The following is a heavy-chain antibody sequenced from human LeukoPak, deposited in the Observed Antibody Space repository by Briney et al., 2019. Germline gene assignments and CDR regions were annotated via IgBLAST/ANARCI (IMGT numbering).Heavy chain of an antibody. CDR3: ARGAVAVAGPLDWYHYYMDV. J-gene: IGHJ6*03. V-gene: IGHV1-8*03. CDR1: GYTFTNYD. CDR2: MNPKSGNT. D-gene: IGHD6-19*01. Sequence: ASVKVSCKASGYTFTNYDINWVRQATGQGLEWMGWMNPKSGNTDYAQKFQGRVTITWNTSISTAYMELSSLRSEDTAVYYCARGAVAVAGPLDWYHYYMDVWGKGTTVTVSS.